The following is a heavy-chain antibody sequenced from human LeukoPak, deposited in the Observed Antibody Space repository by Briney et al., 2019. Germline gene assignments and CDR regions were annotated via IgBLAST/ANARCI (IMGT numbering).Heavy chain of an antibody. CDR3: ARGSHTGFDLYFDS. V-gene: IGHV3-48*03. CDR2: MSKDGRTI. Sequence: GGSLRLSCAASGFRFSTQEMAWVRQAPGKGLEWVSYMSKDGRTIYYADSVKGRFTISRDNTRNSLFLQLNSLSADDTGFYYCARGSHTGFDLYFDSWGQGTLVTISS. J-gene: IGHJ4*02. CDR1: GFRFSTQE. D-gene: IGHD5-12*01.